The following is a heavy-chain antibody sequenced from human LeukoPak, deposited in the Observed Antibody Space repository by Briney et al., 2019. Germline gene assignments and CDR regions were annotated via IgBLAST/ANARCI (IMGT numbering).Heavy chain of an antibody. Sequence: PSETLSLTCTVSGGSISSYYWSWIRQPPGKGLEWIGYIYYSGSTNYNPSLKSRVTTSVDTSKNQFSLKLSSVTAADTAVYYCARAPQGFWTDYYYYMDVWGKGTTVTVSS. J-gene: IGHJ6*03. D-gene: IGHD3/OR15-3a*01. CDR3: ARAPQGFWTDYYYYMDV. V-gene: IGHV4-59*01. CDR1: GGSISSYY. CDR2: IYYSGST.